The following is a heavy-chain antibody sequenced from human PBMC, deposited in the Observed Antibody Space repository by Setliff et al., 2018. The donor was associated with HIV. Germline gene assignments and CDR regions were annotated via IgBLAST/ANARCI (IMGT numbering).Heavy chain of an antibody. J-gene: IGHJ6*02. CDR2: ISDSGDNT. D-gene: IGHD4-17*01. Sequence: GGSLRLSCAASGFTFSSYSMNWVRQAPERGLEWVSAISDSGDNTDYADSVKGRFTISRDDSKNTLYLQMTSLRAEDTAVYYCARDRYGPNYYGMDVWGQGTTVTVSS. CDR1: GFTFSSYS. CDR3: ARDRYGPNYYGMDV. V-gene: IGHV3-23*01.